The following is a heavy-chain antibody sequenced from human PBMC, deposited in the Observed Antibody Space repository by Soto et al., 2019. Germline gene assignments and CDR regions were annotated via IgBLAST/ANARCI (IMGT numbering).Heavy chain of an antibody. V-gene: IGHV4-34*01. CDR2: INHSGST. Sequence: PSETLSLTCSVYGGSFSGYHWSWIRQPPGKGLEWIGEINHSGSTNYNPSLKSRVTISVDTSKNQFSLKLRSVTAADTAVYYCATRDDIVVLPPARQNWFDPWGQGTLVTVSS. CDR1: GGSFSGYH. CDR3: ATRDDIVVLPPARQNWFDP. J-gene: IGHJ5*02. D-gene: IGHD2-2*01.